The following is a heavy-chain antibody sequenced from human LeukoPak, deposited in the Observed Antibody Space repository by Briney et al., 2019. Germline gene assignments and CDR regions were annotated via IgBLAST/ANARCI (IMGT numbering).Heavy chain of an antibody. CDR3: ARQIRYTYDPNWFHP. V-gene: IGHV4-39*01. CDR1: GDPITLTSYY. D-gene: IGHD2-2*02. CDR2: IYFSGTT. Sequence: SETLSLTCSVSGDPITLTSYYWAWIRQPPGKGLEWIGGIYFSGTTNYNPSLQSRVTMSVDTSRNQFSLILSSLTATDTAVYYCARQIRYTYDPNWFHPWSQGALVTVSS. J-gene: IGHJ5*02.